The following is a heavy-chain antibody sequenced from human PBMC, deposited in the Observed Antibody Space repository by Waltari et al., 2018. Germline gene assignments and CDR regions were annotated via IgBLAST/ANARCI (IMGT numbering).Heavy chain of an antibody. Sequence: EVQLVESGGGLVQPGGSLRLSCAASGFTFSSYWMSWVRQAPGKGLEWVANIKQDGSEKYYVDSVKGRFTISRDNAKNSLYLQMNSLRAEDTAVYYCARQKRFLEWSLEGYYMDVWGKGTTVTISS. D-gene: IGHD3-3*01. CDR1: GFTFSSYW. J-gene: IGHJ6*03. V-gene: IGHV3-7*01. CDR2: IKQDGSEK. CDR3: ARQKRFLEWSLEGYYMDV.